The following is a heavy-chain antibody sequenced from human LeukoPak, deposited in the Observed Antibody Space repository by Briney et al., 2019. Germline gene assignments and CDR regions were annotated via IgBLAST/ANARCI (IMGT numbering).Heavy chain of an antibody. Sequence: SVKVSCKASGGTFSSYAISWVRQAPGQGLEWMGGIIPIFATANYAQKFQGRVTITADESTSAAYMELSSLRSEDTAVYYCARGPITTRSHFDYWGQGTLVTVSS. CDR3: ARGPITTRSHFDY. V-gene: IGHV1-69*01. D-gene: IGHD3-22*01. J-gene: IGHJ4*02. CDR1: GGTFSSYA. CDR2: IIPIFATA.